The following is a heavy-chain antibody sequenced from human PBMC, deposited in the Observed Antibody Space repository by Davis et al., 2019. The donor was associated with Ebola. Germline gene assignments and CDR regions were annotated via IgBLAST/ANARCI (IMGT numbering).Heavy chain of an antibody. CDR1: GFTFSSYW. V-gene: IGHV3-7*01. CDR2: IKQDGSEK. CDR3: ARVTRWLQFGGFDY. D-gene: IGHD5-24*01. J-gene: IGHJ4*02. Sequence: GGSLRLSCAASGFTFSSYWMSWVRQAPGKGLEWVANIKQDGSEKYYVDSVKGRFTISRDNAKNSLYLQMNSLRAEDTAVYYCARVTRWLQFGGFDYWGQGTLVTVSS.